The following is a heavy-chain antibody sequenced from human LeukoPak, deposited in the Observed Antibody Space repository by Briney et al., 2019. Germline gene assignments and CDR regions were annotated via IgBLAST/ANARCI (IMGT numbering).Heavy chain of an antibody. CDR2: IYYSGST. J-gene: IGHJ4*02. CDR1: GGSISSGDYY. D-gene: IGHD4-11*01. Sequence: PSQTLSLTCTVSGGSISSGDYYWSWIRQPPWKGLEWIGYIYYSGSTYYNPSLKSRVTISVDTSKNQFSLKLSSVTAADTAVYYCARVPWRLQYFDYWGQGALVTVSS. CDR3: ARVPWRLQYFDY. V-gene: IGHV4-30-4*08.